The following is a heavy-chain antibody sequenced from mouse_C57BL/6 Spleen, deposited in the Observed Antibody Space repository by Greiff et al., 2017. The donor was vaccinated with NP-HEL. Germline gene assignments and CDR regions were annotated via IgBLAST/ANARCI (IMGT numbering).Heavy chain of an antibody. CDR1: GFTFSSYG. J-gene: IGHJ4*01. V-gene: IGHV5-6*01. CDR3: ARHEDGSSSFYYAMDY. D-gene: IGHD1-1*01. CDR2: ISSGGSYT. Sequence: EVQLVESGGDLVKPGGSLKLSCAASGFTFSSYGMSWVRQTPDKRLEWVATISSGGSYTYYPDSVKGRFTISRDNAKNTLYLQMSSLKSEDTAMYYCARHEDGSSSFYYAMDYWGQGTSVTVSS.